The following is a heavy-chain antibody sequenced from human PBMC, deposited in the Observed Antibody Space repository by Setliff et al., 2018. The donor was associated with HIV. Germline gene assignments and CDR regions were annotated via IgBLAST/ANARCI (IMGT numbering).Heavy chain of an antibody. CDR3: ARYSPRGYTLTGPY. J-gene: IGHJ4*02. V-gene: IGHV1-69*05. CDR1: GGTFSNYC. CDR2: IIPIFGRE. D-gene: IGHD6-25*01. Sequence: SVKVSCKASGGTFSNYCISWVRQAPGQGLEWMGGIIPIFGRENYAQKLQGRVTMTTDTSTSTAYMELRSLRSEDKAVYYCARYSPRGYTLTGPYWGQGTLVTVSS.